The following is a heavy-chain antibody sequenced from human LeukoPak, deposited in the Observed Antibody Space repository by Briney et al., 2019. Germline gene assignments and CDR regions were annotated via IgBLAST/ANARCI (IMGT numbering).Heavy chain of an antibody. J-gene: IGHJ4*02. D-gene: IGHD3-10*01. Sequence: ASVKVSCKASGYTFTSYVISWVRQAPGQGLEWMGWISAYNGNTNYAQKLQGRVTMTTDTSTSTAYMELRSLRSDDTAVYYCARDLPLYGSGSYYNDYWGQGTLVTVSS. V-gene: IGHV1-18*01. CDR2: ISAYNGNT. CDR3: ARDLPLYGSGSYYNDY. CDR1: GYTFTSYV.